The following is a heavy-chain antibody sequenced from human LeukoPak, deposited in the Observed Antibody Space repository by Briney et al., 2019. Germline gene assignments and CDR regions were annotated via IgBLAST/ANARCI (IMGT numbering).Heavy chain of an antibody. Sequence: SETLSLTCNVSGGSISGYYWSRIRQPAGKGPEWIGRIYISGDTNYNPSLKSRVTMSVDASMVQFFLKLNSVTAADTAVYYCARDREAVAGTWTLTMDYFDCWGQGTLVTVSS. CDR3: ARDREAVAGTWTLTMDYFDC. V-gene: IGHV4-4*07. CDR2: IYISGDT. J-gene: IGHJ4*02. D-gene: IGHD6-19*01. CDR1: GGSISGYY.